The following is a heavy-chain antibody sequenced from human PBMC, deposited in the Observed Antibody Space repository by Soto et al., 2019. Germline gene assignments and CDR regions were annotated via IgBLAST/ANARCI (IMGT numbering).Heavy chain of an antibody. Sequence: ETLSLTCTVSGGAISSYYWSWIRQPPGKGLEWIGYIYYSGSTNYNPSLKSRVTISVDTSKNQFSLKLSSVTAADTAVYYCARVRITIFGVVPIPSFMDVWGQGTTVTVSS. D-gene: IGHD3-3*01. CDR1: GGAISSYY. CDR2: IYYSGST. CDR3: ARVRITIFGVVPIPSFMDV. V-gene: IGHV4-59*01. J-gene: IGHJ6*02.